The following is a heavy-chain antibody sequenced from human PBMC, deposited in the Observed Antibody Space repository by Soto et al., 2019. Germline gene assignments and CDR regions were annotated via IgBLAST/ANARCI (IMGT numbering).Heavy chain of an antibody. J-gene: IGHJ6*02. D-gene: IGHD3-3*02. CDR3: ANRRDTIPHVGSDYYGMDI. V-gene: IGHV1-69*12. Sequence: QVQLVQSGAEVKKPGASVKVSCKASGGTFKSYAISWVRQAPGHGLEWLGGITPIFGTADYAQKFQGRVTITAAEATSTAYMELSSRRSEDTAFYYCANRRDTIPHVGSDYYGMDIWGQGTTVTVS. CDR1: GGTFKSYA. CDR2: ITPIFGTA.